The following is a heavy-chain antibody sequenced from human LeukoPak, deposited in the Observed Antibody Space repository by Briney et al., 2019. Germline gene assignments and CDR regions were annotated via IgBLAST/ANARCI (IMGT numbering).Heavy chain of an antibody. CDR3: ARGKIAAAGRFDY. Sequence: PSETLSLTCAVSGGSISSSNWWSWVRQPPGQGLEWIGEIYHSGSTNYNPSLKSRVTISVDKSKNQFSLKLSSVTAADTAVYYCARGKIAAAGRFDYWGQGTLVTVSS. CDR2: IYHSGST. CDR1: GGSISSSNW. J-gene: IGHJ4*02. D-gene: IGHD6-13*01. V-gene: IGHV4-4*02.